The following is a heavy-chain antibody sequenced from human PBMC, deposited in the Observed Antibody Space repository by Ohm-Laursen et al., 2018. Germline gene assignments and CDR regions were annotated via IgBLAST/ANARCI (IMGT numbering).Heavy chain of an antibody. D-gene: IGHD6-19*01. V-gene: IGHV2-26*01. CDR2: IFSNDEK. J-gene: IGHJ5*02. CDR1: GFSLSTSRMC. Sequence: TQTLTLTYTFSGFSLSTSRMCVSWIRQPPGKALEWLAHIFSNDEKSYSTSLKSRLTISKDTSKSQVVLTMTNMDPVDTATYYCARMHSSGWYWFDPWGQGTLVTVSS. CDR3: ARMHSSGWYWFDP.